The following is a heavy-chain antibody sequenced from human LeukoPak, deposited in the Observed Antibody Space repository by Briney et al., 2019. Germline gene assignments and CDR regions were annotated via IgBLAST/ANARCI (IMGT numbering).Heavy chain of an antibody. V-gene: IGHV3-15*07. Sequence: GGSLRLSCAASGFTFSNAWMNWVRQAPGKGLEWVGRIKSKTDGGTTDYAAPVKGRFTISRDDSKNTLYLQMNSLKTEDTAVYYCTTDAYYYDSSGYYVYYFDYWGQGTLVTVSS. CDR2: IKSKTDGGTT. J-gene: IGHJ4*02. D-gene: IGHD3-22*01. CDR3: TTDAYYYDSSGYYVYYFDY. CDR1: GFTFSNAW.